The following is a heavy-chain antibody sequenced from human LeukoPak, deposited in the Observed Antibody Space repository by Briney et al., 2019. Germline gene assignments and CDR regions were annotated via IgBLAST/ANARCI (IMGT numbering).Heavy chain of an antibody. CDR1: GGSISSYY. J-gene: IGHJ6*03. CDR2: IYYSGST. D-gene: IGHD3-16*01. V-gene: IGHV4-59*01. CDR3: ARGGGGYYYYYYMDV. Sequence: SETLSLTCTVSGGSISSYYWSWIRQPPGKGLEWIGYIYYSGSTNYNPSLKSRVTISVDTSKNQFSLKLSSVTAADTAVYYCARGGGGYYYYYYMDVWGKGTTVTISS.